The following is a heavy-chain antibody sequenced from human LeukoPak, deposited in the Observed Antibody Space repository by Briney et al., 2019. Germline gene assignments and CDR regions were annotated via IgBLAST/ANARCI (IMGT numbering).Heavy chain of an antibody. V-gene: IGHV4-59*01. CDR2: IYYSGST. D-gene: IGHD3-3*01. J-gene: IGHJ6*03. Sequence: PSETLSLTCAVYGGSFSSYYWSWIRQPPGKGLEWIGYIYYSGSTNYNPSLKSRVTISVDTSKNQFSLKLSSVTAADTAVYYCARAPWSGYYTLGYYYMDVWGKGTTVTVSS. CDR3: ARAPWSGYYTLGYYYMDV. CDR1: GGSFSSYY.